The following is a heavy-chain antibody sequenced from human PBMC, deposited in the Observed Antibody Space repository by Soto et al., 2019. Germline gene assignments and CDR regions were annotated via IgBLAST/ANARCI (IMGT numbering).Heavy chain of an antibody. Sequence: ASVKVSCKASGGTFSSYAISWVRQAPGQGLEWMGGIIPIFGTANYAQKLQGRVTITADESTSTAYMELSSLRSEDTAVYYCAGGRSSSPKGFDYWGQGTLVTVSS. D-gene: IGHD6-13*01. V-gene: IGHV1-69*13. CDR2: IIPIFGTA. J-gene: IGHJ4*02. CDR3: AGGRSSSPKGFDY. CDR1: GGTFSSYA.